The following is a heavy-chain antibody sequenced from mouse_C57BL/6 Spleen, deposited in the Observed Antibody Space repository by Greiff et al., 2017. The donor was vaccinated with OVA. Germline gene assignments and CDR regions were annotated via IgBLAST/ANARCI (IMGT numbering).Heavy chain of an antibody. Sequence: EVKLMESGGGLVKPGGSLKLSCAASGFTFSDYGMHWVRQAPEKGLEWVAYISSGSSTIYYADTVKGRFTISRDNAKNTLFLQMTSLRSEDTAMYYCARMGYSNPYWYFDVWGTGTTVTVSS. CDR1: GFTFSDYG. J-gene: IGHJ1*03. CDR2: ISSGSSTI. CDR3: ARMGYSNPYWYFDV. V-gene: IGHV5-17*01. D-gene: IGHD2-5*01.